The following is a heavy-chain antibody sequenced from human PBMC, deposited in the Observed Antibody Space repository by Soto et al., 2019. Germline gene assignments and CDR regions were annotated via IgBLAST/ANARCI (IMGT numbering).Heavy chain of an antibody. D-gene: IGHD2-2*01. CDR3: AWPYCSSTSCYPDY. CDR1: GGTFSNYP. V-gene: IGHV1-69*06. CDR2: IIPIFGTT. Sequence: ASVKVYCKASGGTFSNYPINWVRQAPGQGLEWMGGIIPIFGTTNYAQKFQGRVTITADKSTTTAYMELSSLRSDDTAVYYCAWPYCSSTSCYPDYWGQGTLVTVSS. J-gene: IGHJ4*02.